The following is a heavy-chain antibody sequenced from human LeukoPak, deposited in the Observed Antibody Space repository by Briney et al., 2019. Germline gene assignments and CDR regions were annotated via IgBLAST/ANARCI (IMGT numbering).Heavy chain of an antibody. J-gene: IGHJ5*02. CDR3: ARWGRYCSSTSCQFSGFDP. V-gene: IGHV1-18*01. CDR1: GYTFTSYG. CDR2: ISAYNGNT. Sequence: ASVKVSCKASGYTFTSYGISWVRQAPGQGLEWMGWISAYNGNTNYAQKLQGRVTMTTDTSTSTAYVELRSLRSDDTAVYYCARWGRYCSSTSCQFSGFDPWGQGTLVTVSS. D-gene: IGHD2-2*01.